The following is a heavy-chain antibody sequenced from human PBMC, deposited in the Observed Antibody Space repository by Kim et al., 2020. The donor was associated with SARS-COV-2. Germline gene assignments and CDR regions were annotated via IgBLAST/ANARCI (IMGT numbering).Heavy chain of an antibody. J-gene: IGHJ5*02. Sequence: DSVQGRFTISRDNAKNSLYLQMNSLRAEDTAVYYCARGDRGSGWYRWFDPWGQGTLVTVSS. CDR3: ARGDRGSGWYRWFDP. D-gene: IGHD6-19*01. V-gene: IGHV3-21*01.